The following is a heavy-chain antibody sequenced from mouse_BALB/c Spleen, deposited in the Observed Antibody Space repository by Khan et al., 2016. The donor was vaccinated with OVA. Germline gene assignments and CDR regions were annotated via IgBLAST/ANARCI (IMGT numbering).Heavy chain of an antibody. CDR1: GFSLTNYG. D-gene: IGHD2-10*01. V-gene: IGHV2-6-1*01. CDR2: IWSDGST. CDR3: ARQPYYHYYIMDY. J-gene: IGHJ4*01. Sequence: QVQLKQSGPGLVAPSQSLSITCTISGFSLTNYGVHWVRQPPGKGLEWLVVIWSDGSTAYNSALNSRLSISKDNSKSQVFLKMNSLQTYDTAIYYCARQPYYHYYIMDYWGQGTSVTVSS.